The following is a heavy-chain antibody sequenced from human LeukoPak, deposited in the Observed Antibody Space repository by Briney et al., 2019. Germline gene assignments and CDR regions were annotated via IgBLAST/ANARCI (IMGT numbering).Heavy chain of an antibody. V-gene: IGHV1-2*02. CDR1: GYTFTGYY. CDR2: INPNSGGT. Sequence: APVKVSCKASGYTFTGYYMHWVRQAPGQGLEWMGWINPNSGGTNYAQKFQGRVTMTRDTSISTAYMELSRLRSDDTAVYYCARSRRPIEWSGYYPRFEPWGQGTLVTVSS. CDR3: ARSRRPIEWSGYYPRFEP. J-gene: IGHJ5*02. D-gene: IGHD3-3*01.